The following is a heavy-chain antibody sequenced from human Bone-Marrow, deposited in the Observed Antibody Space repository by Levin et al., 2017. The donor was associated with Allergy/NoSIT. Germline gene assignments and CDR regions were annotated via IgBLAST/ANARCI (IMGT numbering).Heavy chain of an antibody. Sequence: GGSLRLSCAASGFTFSTFAMAWVRQTPGKGLEWVSAITNSGVSSYFSESVKGRASISRDNFDNTVSLEMNSLRVDDTGVYYCAKQGITPTHFDSWGQGTLVTVSS. J-gene: IGHJ4*02. CDR1: GFTFSTFA. V-gene: IGHV3-23*01. CDR3: AKQGITPTHFDS. D-gene: IGHD1-14*01. CDR2: ITNSGVSS.